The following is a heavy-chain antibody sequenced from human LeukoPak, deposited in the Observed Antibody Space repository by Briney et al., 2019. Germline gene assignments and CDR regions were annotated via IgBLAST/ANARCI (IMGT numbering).Heavy chain of an antibody. J-gene: IGHJ4*02. CDR2: AYGDGTDK. V-gene: IGHV3-33*01. CDR1: GFTFNRYG. D-gene: IGHD4-17*01. Sequence: GGSLRLSCAASGFTFNRYGMHWVRQAPGKGLEWVAVAYGDGTDKYYADPVKGRFTISKDLSQNRLYMQMNSLRAEDAAMYYCATGGRFYYGLWGQGTLVTVSS. CDR3: ATGGRFYYGL.